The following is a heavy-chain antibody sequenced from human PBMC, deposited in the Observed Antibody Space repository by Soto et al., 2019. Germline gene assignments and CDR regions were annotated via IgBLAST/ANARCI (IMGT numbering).Heavy chain of an antibody. Sequence: KTSETLSLTCAVDGGSFRGYFWSWIRQPPGKGLEWIGEINHSGITSYSPSLGSRVTTSVDTPKNQFSLRLRSVTAADTAIYYCARRFCSDSYCSYFDYWGRGALVTVSS. CDR1: GGSFRGYF. V-gene: IGHV4-34*10. J-gene: IGHJ4*02. D-gene: IGHD2-15*01. CDR2: INHSGIT. CDR3: ARRFCSDSYCSYFDY.